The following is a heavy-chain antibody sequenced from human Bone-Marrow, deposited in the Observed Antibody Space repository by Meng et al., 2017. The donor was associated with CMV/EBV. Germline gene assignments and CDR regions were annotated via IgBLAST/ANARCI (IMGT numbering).Heavy chain of an antibody. V-gene: IGHV3-21*01. D-gene: IGHD2-15*01. CDR2: ISSSSTYI. Sequence: GESLKISCAVSGCIFSSYSMNWVRQAPGKGLEWVSSISSSSTYISYADSVKGRFTISRDNTKNSLYLQMNSLRAEDTAVYYCAGGIVVPTNWGQGTLVTVSS. CDR1: GCIFSSYS. CDR3: AGGIVVPTN. J-gene: IGHJ4*02.